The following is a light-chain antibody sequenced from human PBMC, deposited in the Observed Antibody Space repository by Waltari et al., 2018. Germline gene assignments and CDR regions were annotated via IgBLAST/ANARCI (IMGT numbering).Light chain of an antibody. CDR2: DAS. CDR1: QSVGSP. V-gene: IGKV3-11*01. J-gene: IGKJ4*01. Sequence: EIVLTQSPATLYLSPGERATLSCRASQSVGSPLAWYQQKPGQAPRLLIYDASTRATGIPARFSGSGSGTDFTLTIGSLEPEDFAVYYCQHRSNWPLTFGGGTKVEIK. CDR3: QHRSNWPLT.